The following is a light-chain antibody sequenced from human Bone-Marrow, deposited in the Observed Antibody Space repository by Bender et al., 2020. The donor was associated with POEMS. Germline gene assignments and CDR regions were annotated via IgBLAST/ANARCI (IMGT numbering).Light chain of an antibody. V-gene: IGLV2-14*03. CDR1: SGDIGAYNS. Sequence: QSALTQPASVSGSPGQSITISCTGTSGDIGAYNSVSWYQQHPGKAPKLIIYDVSYRPSGVSNRFSGSKSGNTASLTISGLQAEDEADFYCASFAGSSTNVFGTGTKVTVL. J-gene: IGLJ1*01. CDR2: DVS. CDR3: ASFAGSSTNV.